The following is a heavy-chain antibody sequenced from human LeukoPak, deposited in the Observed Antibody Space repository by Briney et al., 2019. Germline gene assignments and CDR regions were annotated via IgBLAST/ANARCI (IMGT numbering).Heavy chain of an antibody. CDR2: IYYSGST. Sequence: SETLSLTCTVSGGSISSSSYYWGWIRQPPGKGLEWIGSIYYSGSTYYNPSLKSRVTISVDTSKNQFSLKLSSVTAADTAVYYCARRVHDAFDIWGQGTMVTVSS. V-gene: IGHV4-39*01. D-gene: IGHD1-1*01. CDR3: ARRVHDAFDI. J-gene: IGHJ3*02. CDR1: GGSISSSSYY.